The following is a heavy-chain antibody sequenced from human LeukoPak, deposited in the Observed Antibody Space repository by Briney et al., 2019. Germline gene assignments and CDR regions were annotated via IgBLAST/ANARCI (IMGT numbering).Heavy chain of an antibody. CDR3: ARARAGSGWIYYYGMDV. Sequence: SETLSLTCAVYGGSFSGYYWSWIRQPPGKGLEWIGEINHSGSTNYNPSLKSRVTISVDTSKNQFSLKLSSVTAADTAVYYCARARAGSGWIYYYGMDVWGQGTTVTVSS. CDR1: GGSFSGYY. D-gene: IGHD6-19*01. CDR2: INHSGST. J-gene: IGHJ6*02. V-gene: IGHV4-34*01.